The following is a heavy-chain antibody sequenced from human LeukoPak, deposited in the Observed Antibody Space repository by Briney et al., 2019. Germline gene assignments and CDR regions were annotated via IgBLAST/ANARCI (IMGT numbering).Heavy chain of an antibody. D-gene: IGHD5-24*01. J-gene: IGHJ4*02. Sequence: GGSLRLSCAASGFTFSSYGMHWVRQAPGKGLEWVSTISDSSDATYYADSVKGRFTISRDNAKNSLYLQMNSLRAEDTAVYYCARDFGMATIYLDYWGQGTLVTVSS. CDR3: ARDFGMATIYLDY. CDR1: GFTFSSYG. V-gene: IGHV3-21*01. CDR2: ISDSSDAT.